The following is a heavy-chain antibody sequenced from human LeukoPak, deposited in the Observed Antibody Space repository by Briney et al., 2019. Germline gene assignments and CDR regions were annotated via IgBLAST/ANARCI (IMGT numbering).Heavy chain of an antibody. CDR1: GYTFTGYY. D-gene: IGHD3-3*01. CDR3: ARVDTIFGVVIPTFDY. CDR2: INPNSGGT. J-gene: IGHJ4*02. V-gene: IGHV1-2*02. Sequence: ASVKVSCKASGYTFTGYYMHWVRQAPGQGLEWMGWINPNSGGTNYAQKFQGRVTMTRDTSISTAYMELSSLRAEDTAVYYCARVDTIFGVVIPTFDYWGQGTLVTVSS.